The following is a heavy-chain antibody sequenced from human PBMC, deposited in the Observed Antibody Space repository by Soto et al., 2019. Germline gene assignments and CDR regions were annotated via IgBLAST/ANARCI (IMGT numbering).Heavy chain of an antibody. V-gene: IGHV1-69*13. CDR1: GGTFSSYA. Sequence: SVKVSCKASGGTFSSYAISWVRQAPGQRLEWMGGIIPIFGTANYAQKFQGRVTITADESTSTAYMELSSLRSEDTAVYYCARIAFAGSRKPYYFDYWGQGTLVTVSS. CDR2: IIPIFGTA. J-gene: IGHJ4*02. CDR3: ARIAFAGSRKPYYFDY. D-gene: IGHD3-10*01.